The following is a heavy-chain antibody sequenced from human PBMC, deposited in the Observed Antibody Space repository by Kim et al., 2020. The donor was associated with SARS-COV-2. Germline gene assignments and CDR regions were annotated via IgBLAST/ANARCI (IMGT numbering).Heavy chain of an antibody. CDR1: GGTFSSYA. Sequence: SVKVSCKASGGTFSSYAISWVRQAPGQGLEWMGGIIPIFGTANYAQKFQGRVTITADESTSTAYMELSSLRSEDTAVYYCARFWYSSGWHYYYGMDVWGQGTTVTVSS. CDR2: IIPIFGTA. CDR3: ARFWYSSGWHYYYGMDV. D-gene: IGHD6-19*01. V-gene: IGHV1-69*13. J-gene: IGHJ6*02.